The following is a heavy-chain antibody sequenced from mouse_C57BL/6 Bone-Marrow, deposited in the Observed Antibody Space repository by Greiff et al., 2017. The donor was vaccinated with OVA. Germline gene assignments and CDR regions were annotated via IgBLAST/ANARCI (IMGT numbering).Heavy chain of an antibody. V-gene: IGHV5-17*01. Sequence: EVMLVESGGGLVKPGGSLKLSCAASGFTFSDYGMHWVRQAPEKGLEWVAYISSGSSTIYYADTVKGRFTISRDNAKNTLFLQMTSLRSEDTAMYYCATYYSNYLSAYWGQGTLVTVSA. CDR2: ISSGSSTI. J-gene: IGHJ3*01. D-gene: IGHD2-5*01. CDR1: GFTFSDYG. CDR3: ATYYSNYLSAY.